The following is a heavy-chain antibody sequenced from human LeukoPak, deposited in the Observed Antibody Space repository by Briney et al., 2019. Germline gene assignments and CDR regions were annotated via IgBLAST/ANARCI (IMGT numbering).Heavy chain of an antibody. J-gene: IGHJ4*02. CDR1: GFTFDDYA. D-gene: IGHD6-19*01. Sequence: GGSLRLSCAASGFTFDDYAMHWVRQAPGKGLEWVSGISWNSGSIGYADSVKGRFTISRVNAKNSLYLQMNSLRAEDTAVYYCASGGGWVFDNWGQGTLVTVSS. CDR2: ISWNSGSI. V-gene: IGHV3-9*01. CDR3: ASGGGWVFDN.